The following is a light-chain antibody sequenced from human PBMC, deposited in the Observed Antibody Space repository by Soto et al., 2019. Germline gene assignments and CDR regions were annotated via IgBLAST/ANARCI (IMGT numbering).Light chain of an antibody. J-gene: IGKJ5*01. CDR3: QQRSNWRIT. Sequence: EIVLTQSPATLSLSPGERATLSCTASQSVSSYLAWYQQKPGQAPRLLIYDASNRATGIPARFSGSGSGTDFTLTISSLEPEDFAVYYCQQRSNWRITLGQGTRLEIK. V-gene: IGKV3-11*01. CDR1: QSVSSY. CDR2: DAS.